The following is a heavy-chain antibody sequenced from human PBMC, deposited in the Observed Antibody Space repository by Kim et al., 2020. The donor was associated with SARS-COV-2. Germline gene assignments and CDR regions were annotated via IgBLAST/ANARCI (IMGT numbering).Heavy chain of an antibody. J-gene: IGHJ4*02. V-gene: IGHV3-30*04. CDR3: AREWADYDSSGYDY. D-gene: IGHD3-22*01. CDR1: GFDFSSHA. CDR2: ISTVGSSA. Sequence: GGSLRLSCVASGFDFSSHAMHWVRQAPGKGREWVAIISTVGSSAYPDSVKGRFTISRENSKNAVHLQMNSLRPEDTAVYYCAREWADYDSSGYDYWGQGTLVTVSS.